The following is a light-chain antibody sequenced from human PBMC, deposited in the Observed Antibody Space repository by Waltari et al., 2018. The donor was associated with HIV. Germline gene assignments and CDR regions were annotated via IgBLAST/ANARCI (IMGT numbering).Light chain of an antibody. Sequence: QSALTQPASVSGSPGPSITISCTGTSSDVGGYNSFSWYQQHPAKPPKLMFYEVSRRPSGVSKRFAASKSGNTASLTISGLQAEDEADYYCSSYTSSSTWVFGGGTKLTVL. V-gene: IGLV2-14*01. J-gene: IGLJ3*02. CDR1: SSDVGGYNS. CDR2: EVS. CDR3: SSYTSSSTWV.